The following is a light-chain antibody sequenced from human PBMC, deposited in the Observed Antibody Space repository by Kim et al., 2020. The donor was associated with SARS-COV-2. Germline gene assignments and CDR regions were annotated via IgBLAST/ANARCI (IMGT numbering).Light chain of an antibody. CDR2: RAS. CDR3: QQCGSSLT. V-gene: IGKV3-20*01. Sequence: LAQGESPTLTSTASQTITGSCLAWYQQKPGQPPSLLIYRASRRAEGIPERFSASGFGTDFTLTVSRLEPEDFAVYYCQQCGSSLTFGGGTKVDIK. J-gene: IGKJ4*01. CDR1: QTITGSC.